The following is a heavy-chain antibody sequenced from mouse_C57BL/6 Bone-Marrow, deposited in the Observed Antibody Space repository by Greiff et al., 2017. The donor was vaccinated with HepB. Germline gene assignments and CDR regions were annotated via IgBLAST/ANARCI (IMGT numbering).Heavy chain of an antibody. CDR2: ISSGSSTI. CDR1: GFTFSDYG. Sequence: DVMLVESGGGLVKPGGSLKLSCAASGFTFSDYGMHWVRQAPEKGLEWVAYISSGSSTIYYADTVKGRFTISRDNAKNTLFLQMTSLRSEDTAMYYCARGRQNGGYLYYFDYWGQGTTLTVSS. D-gene: IGHD2-3*01. CDR3: ARGRQNGGYLYYFDY. J-gene: IGHJ2*01. V-gene: IGHV5-17*01.